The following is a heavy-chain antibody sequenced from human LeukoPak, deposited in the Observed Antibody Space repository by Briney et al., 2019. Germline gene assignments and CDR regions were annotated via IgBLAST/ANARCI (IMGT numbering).Heavy chain of an antibody. Sequence: SETLSLTCTVSGYSISSGYYWGWIRQPPGKGLEWIGSIYHSGSTYYNPSLKSRVTISVDTSKNQFSLKPSSVTAADTAVYYCARDSGNGFDPWGQGTLVTVSS. J-gene: IGHJ5*02. D-gene: IGHD3-10*01. V-gene: IGHV4-38-2*02. CDR2: IYHSGST. CDR3: ARDSGNGFDP. CDR1: GYSISSGYY.